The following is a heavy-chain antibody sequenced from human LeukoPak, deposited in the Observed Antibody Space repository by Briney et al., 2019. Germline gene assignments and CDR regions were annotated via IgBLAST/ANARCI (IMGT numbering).Heavy chain of an antibody. CDR3: ARHGVLSSSSADLYIDY. CDR2: IYTSGST. Sequence: PSETLSLTCTVCGGSISSYYWSWIRQPPGKGLEWIGYIYTSGSTNYNPSLKSRVTISVDTSKNQFSLKLSSVTAADTAVNYCARHGVLSSSSADLYIDYWGQGTLVTVSS. D-gene: IGHD6-6*01. J-gene: IGHJ4*02. V-gene: IGHV4-4*09. CDR1: GGSISSYY.